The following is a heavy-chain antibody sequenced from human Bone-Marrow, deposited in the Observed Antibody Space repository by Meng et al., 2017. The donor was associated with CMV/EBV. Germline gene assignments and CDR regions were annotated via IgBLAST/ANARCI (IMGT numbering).Heavy chain of an antibody. J-gene: IGHJ6*02. CDR1: GFTFSSYG. V-gene: IGHV3-33*06. Sequence: GEYLKISCAASGFTFSSYGMHWVRQAPGKGLEWVAVIWYDGSNKYYADSVKGRFTISRDNSKNTLYLQMNSLRAEDTAVYYCAKDRGYCSSTSCYMPYYYGMDVWGQGTTVTVSS. CDR3: AKDRGYCSSTSCYMPYYYGMDV. CDR2: IWYDGSNK. D-gene: IGHD2-2*02.